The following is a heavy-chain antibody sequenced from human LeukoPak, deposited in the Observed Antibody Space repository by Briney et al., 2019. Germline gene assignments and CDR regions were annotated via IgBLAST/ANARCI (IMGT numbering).Heavy chain of an antibody. Sequence: GGSLRLSCAASGFTFTSYSMNWVRQAPGKGLEWVSTISGGGGSTYYADSVKGRFTISRDNSKNTLFLQMNSLRAEDSAVYYCATDREGDPSAYYLVGGQGTLITVSS. D-gene: IGHD3-22*01. CDR3: ATDREGDPSAYYLV. J-gene: IGHJ4*02. V-gene: IGHV3-23*01. CDR2: ISGGGGST. CDR1: GFTFTSYS.